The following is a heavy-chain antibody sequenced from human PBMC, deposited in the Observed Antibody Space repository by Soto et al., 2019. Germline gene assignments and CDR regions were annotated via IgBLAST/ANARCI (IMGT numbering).Heavy chain of an antibody. D-gene: IGHD1-26*01. CDR3: ARLNSGSFDY. CDR2: IYYSGST. CDR1: AGSIGTYY. Sequence: SETLSLTCAVSAGSIGTYYWSWIRQPPGKGLEWIGDIYYSGSTIYNPSLKSRVSISVDTSKKQFSLKVTSVTAADTAVYYCARLNSGSFDYWGQGTRVTVSS. J-gene: IGHJ4*02. V-gene: IGHV4-59*01.